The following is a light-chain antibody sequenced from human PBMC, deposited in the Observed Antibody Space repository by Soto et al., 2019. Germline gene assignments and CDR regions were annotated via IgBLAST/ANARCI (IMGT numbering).Light chain of an antibody. V-gene: IGKV1-12*01. J-gene: IGKJ5*01. CDR2: TGS. CDR1: QGIKNW. CDR3: QPAASFPIS. Sequence: DIQRTQTLSYASASVGDRVTITCRASQGIKNWLAWYQQKPGKAPNLLIYTGSSLQSGVPSRFSGSGSGTDFTLTINSLQPEDFATYYCQPAASFPISFAHRTRLEI.